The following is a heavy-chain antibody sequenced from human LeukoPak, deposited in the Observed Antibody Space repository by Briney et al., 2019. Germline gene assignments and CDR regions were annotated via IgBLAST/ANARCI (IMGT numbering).Heavy chain of an antibody. J-gene: IGHJ4*02. D-gene: IGHD6-19*01. CDR2: IYYSGST. V-gene: IGHV4-31*03. CDR1: GGSISSGGYY. CDR3: ARDRGGIAVAGTAH. Sequence: SETLSLTCTVPGGSISSGGYYWSWIRQHPGKGLEWIGYIYYSGSTYYNPSLKSRVTISVDTSKNQFSLKLSSVTAADTAVYYCARDRGGIAVAGTAHWGQGTLVTVSS.